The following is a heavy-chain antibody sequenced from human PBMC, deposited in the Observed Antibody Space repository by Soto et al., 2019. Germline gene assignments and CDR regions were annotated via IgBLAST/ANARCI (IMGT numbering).Heavy chain of an antibody. CDR1: GGSISSGGYY. J-gene: IGHJ4*02. CDR3: ARSSLITFGGVIAPPFDY. D-gene: IGHD3-16*02. Sequence: SETLSLTCTVSGGSISSGGYYWSWIRQHPGKGLEWIGYIYYSGSTYYNPSLKGRVTISVDTSKNQFSLKLSSVTAADTAVYYCARSSLITFGGVIAPPFDYWGQGTLVTVSS. CDR2: IYYSGST. V-gene: IGHV4-31*03.